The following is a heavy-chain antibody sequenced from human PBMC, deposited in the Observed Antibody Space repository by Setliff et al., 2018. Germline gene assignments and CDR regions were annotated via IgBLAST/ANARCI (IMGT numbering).Heavy chain of an antibody. Sequence: SGPTLVNPTPTLTLTCTFSGFSLTTPREAVGWIRQPPGKALEWIALIFWDDDKRYSPSLKNRLTITKGTSKNQVVLTMTDMDPVDTGTYFCAHNQVTIFDHWGPGTLVTVSS. CDR1: GFSLTTPREA. J-gene: IGHJ4*02. CDR2: IFWDDDK. V-gene: IGHV2-5*02. CDR3: AHNQVTIFDH. D-gene: IGHD3-10*01.